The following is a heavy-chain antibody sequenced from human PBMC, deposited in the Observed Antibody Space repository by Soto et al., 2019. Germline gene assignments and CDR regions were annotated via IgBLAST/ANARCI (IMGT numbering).Heavy chain of an antibody. Sequence: GASVKVSCKVSGYTLTELSMHWVRQAPGKGLEWMGGFDPEDGETIYAQKFQGRVTMTEDTSTDTAYMELSSLRSEDTAVYYCATALYGDYHQGDISWFDPWGQGTLVTVSS. CDR1: GYTLTELS. V-gene: IGHV1-24*01. CDR2: FDPEDGET. CDR3: ATALYGDYHQGDISWFDP. D-gene: IGHD4-17*01. J-gene: IGHJ5*02.